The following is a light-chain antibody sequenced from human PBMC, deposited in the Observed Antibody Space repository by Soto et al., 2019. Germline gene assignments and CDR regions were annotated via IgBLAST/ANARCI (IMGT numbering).Light chain of an antibody. V-gene: IGKV3-20*01. CDR1: QSVSRSY. CDR2: GAS. Sequence: EIVLTQSPGTLSLSPGERATLSCRASQSVSRSYLAWYQQKLGQAPRLLIYGASSRATGIPDRFSGSGSGTDVNLTISRRETDDFAVYYCQKYDSSPWTFGQGTKVEIK. CDR3: QKYDSSPWT. J-gene: IGKJ1*01.